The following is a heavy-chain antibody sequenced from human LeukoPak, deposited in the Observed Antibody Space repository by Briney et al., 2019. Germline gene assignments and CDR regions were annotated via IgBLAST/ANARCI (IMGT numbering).Heavy chain of an antibody. D-gene: IGHD6-19*01. CDR1: GFTFSSYA. Sequence: GGSLRLSCAASGFTFSSYAMSWVRQAPGKGLEWVSAISGSGGSTYHADSVKGRFTISRDNSKNTLYLQMSSLRAEDTAVYYCAKDLQVPGIAVALFDYWGQGTLVTVSS. J-gene: IGHJ4*02. CDR2: ISGSGGST. CDR3: AKDLQVPGIAVALFDY. V-gene: IGHV3-23*01.